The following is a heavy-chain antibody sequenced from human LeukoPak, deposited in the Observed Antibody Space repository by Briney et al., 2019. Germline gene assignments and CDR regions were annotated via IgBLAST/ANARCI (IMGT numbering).Heavy chain of an antibody. CDR1: GYTFTGYY. CDR3: ATNGYSDYGYFDY. Sequence: ASVKVSCKASGYTFTGYYMHWVRQAPGRGLEWMGWINPNSGGTNYAQKFQGRVTMTRDTSISTAYMELNRLRSDDTAMYYCATNGYSDYGYFDYWGQGTLVTVSS. D-gene: IGHD5-12*01. V-gene: IGHV1-2*02. J-gene: IGHJ4*02. CDR2: INPNSGGT.